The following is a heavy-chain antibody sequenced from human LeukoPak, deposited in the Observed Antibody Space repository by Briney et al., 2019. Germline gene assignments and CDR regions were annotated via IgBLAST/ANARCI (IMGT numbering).Heavy chain of an antibody. CDR1: GFTFSSYW. CDR3: ARDQKSDFWSGYYFSYYYYGMDV. D-gene: IGHD3-3*01. CDR2: INSDGSST. Sequence: GGSLRLSCAASGFTFSSYWMHWVRQAPGKGLVWVSRINSDGSSTSYADSVKGRFTISRDNAKNTLYLQMNSLRAEDTAVYYCARDQKSDFWSGYYFSYYYYGMDVWGQGTTVTVSS. J-gene: IGHJ6*02. V-gene: IGHV3-74*01.